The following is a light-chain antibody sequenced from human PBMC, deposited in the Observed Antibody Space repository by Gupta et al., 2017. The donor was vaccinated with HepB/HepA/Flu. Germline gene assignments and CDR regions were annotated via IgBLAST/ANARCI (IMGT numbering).Light chain of an antibody. CDR3: SAWDDSLSGLVL. CDR1: NSNIGTKY. V-gene: IGLV1-47*01. J-gene: IGLJ2*01. CDR2: RNN. Sequence: QSVLTQPPSASGTPGRRVTISCSGSNSNIGTKYVYWYQQLPGAAPKLLIFRNNQRLSGVPDRFSGSKSGTSASLAISGLRSEDEADYDGSAWDDSLSGLVLFGGGTKVTVL.